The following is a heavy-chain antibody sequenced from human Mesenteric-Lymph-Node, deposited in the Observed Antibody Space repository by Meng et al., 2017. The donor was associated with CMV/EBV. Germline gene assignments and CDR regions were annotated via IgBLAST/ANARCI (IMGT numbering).Heavy chain of an antibody. J-gene: IGHJ4*02. CDR1: GGSFSGYN. D-gene: IGHD4-23*01. Sequence: GQLQQWGEGLLKPSEPLSVTCAVYGGSFSGYNWSWIRQPRGEGLEGIGEINHSESTNYNPSLKSRVTISVDTFKQQFSLKLSSVTAADTAVYYCARHQRWLKSEGGFNYWGQGTLVTVSS. V-gene: IGHV4-34*01. CDR3: ARHQRWLKSEGGFNY. CDR2: INHSEST.